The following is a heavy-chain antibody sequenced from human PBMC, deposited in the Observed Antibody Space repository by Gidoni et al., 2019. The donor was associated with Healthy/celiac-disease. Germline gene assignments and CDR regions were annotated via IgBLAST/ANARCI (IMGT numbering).Heavy chain of an antibody. D-gene: IGHD6-19*01. V-gene: IGHV3-7*01. CDR2: IKQDGSEK. CDR1: GFTFSIYW. CDR3: AREDEYSSGWYGWCDP. J-gene: IGHJ5*02. Sequence: EVQLVESGGGLVQPGGSLTLSCSASGFTFSIYWMSCVRQAPGKGLEWVDNIKQDGSEKYYVDSVKGRFTISRDNAKNSLYLQMNRLRAEDTAVYYCAREDEYSSGWYGWCDPWGQGTLVTVSS.